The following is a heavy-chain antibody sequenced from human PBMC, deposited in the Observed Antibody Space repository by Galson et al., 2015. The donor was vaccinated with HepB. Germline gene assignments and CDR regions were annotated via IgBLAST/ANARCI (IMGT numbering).Heavy chain of an antibody. J-gene: IGHJ6*02. V-gene: IGHV1-69*02. D-gene: IGHD4-11*01. CDR3: ASVTTVTEDYYYYVMDV. Sequence: SVKVSCKASGGTFSSYTISWVRQAPGQGLEWMGRIIPILGIANYAQKFRGRVTITADKSTSTAYMELSSLRSEDTAVYYCASVTTVTEDYYYYVMDVWGQGTTVTVSS. CDR2: IIPILGIA. CDR1: GGTFSSYT.